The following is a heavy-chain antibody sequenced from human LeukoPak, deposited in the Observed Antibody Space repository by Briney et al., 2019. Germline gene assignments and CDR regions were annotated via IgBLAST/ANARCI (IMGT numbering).Heavy chain of an antibody. V-gene: IGHV4-59*04. CDR1: GGSISGYY. CDR3: AITGDTIMVYIHY. D-gene: IGHD5-18*01. CDR2: IYNSGST. J-gene: IGHJ4*02. Sequence: SETLSLTCTVSGGSISGYYWSWIRQPPGKGLEWIGYIYNSGSTYYNPSLKSRVTMSVDTSKHQFSLKLSSVTAADTAVYYCAITGDTIMVYIHYWGQGTLVTVSS.